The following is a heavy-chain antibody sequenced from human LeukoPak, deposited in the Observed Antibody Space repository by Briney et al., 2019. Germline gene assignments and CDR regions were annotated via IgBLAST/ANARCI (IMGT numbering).Heavy chain of an antibody. V-gene: IGHV3-11*04. Sequence: GGSLRLSCAASGFTFSSYWMSWVRQAPGKGLEWVSYISSSGSTIYYADSVKGRFTISRDNAKNSLYLQMNSLRAEDTAVYYCASVDSSGYPDYWGQGTLVTVSS. CDR1: GFTFSSYW. J-gene: IGHJ4*02. D-gene: IGHD3-22*01. CDR2: ISSSGSTI. CDR3: ASVDSSGYPDY.